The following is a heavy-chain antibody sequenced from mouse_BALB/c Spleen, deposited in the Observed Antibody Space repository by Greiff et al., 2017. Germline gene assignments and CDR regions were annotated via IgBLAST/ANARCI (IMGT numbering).Heavy chain of an antibody. CDR3: ARMITIAMDY. CDR2: ISYDGSN. CDR1: GYSITSGYY. Sequence: VQLKQSGPGLVKPSQSLSLTCSVTGYSITSGYYWNWIRQFPGNKLEWMGYISYDGSNNYNPSLKNRISITRDTSKNQFFLKLNSVTTEDTATYYCARMITIAMDYWGQGTSVTVSS. J-gene: IGHJ4*01. V-gene: IGHV3-6*02. D-gene: IGHD2-4*01.